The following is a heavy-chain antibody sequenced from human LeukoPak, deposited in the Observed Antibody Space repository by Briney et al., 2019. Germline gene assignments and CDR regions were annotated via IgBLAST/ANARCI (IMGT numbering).Heavy chain of an antibody. CDR1: GFTFDDYA. J-gene: IGHJ3*02. Sequence: SLRLSCAASGFTFDDYAMHWVRQAPGKGLEWVSAISWNSGSIGYADSVKGRFTISRDNAKNSLYLQMNSLRVEDTAVYYCARHRNYGDYGAFDIWGQGTMVTVSS. CDR2: ISWNSGSI. CDR3: ARHRNYGDYGAFDI. D-gene: IGHD4-17*01. V-gene: IGHV3-9*01.